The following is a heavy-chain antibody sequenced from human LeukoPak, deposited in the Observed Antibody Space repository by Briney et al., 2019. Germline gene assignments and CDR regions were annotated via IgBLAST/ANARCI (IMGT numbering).Heavy chain of an antibody. CDR2: IYATDLT. D-gene: IGHD3-10*01. Sequence: PSETLSLTCTVSGRSIRSVYWNWIRQSAGKGLAWIGRIYATDLTNYNPSLKSRVTLSVDMSKNELSLTLKSVTAADTAVYYCARGFGSGTSPIDLWGQGALVTVSS. J-gene: IGHJ5*02. V-gene: IGHV4-4*07. CDR1: GRSIRSVY. CDR3: ARGFGSGTSPIDL.